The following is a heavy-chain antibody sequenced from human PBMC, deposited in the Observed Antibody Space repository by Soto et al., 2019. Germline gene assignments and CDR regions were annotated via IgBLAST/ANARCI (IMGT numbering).Heavy chain of an antibody. CDR2: IYYSGST. CDR1: GGSISSYY. V-gene: IGHV4-59*08. CDR3: ARHEMSLVAASNYFDY. J-gene: IGHJ4*02. D-gene: IGHD2-15*01. Sequence: PSETLSLTCTVSGGSISSYYWSWIRQPPGKGLEWIGYIYYSGSTNYNPSLKSRVTISVDTSKNQFSLKLSSVTAADTAVYYCARHEMSLVAASNYFDYWGQGTLVTVSS.